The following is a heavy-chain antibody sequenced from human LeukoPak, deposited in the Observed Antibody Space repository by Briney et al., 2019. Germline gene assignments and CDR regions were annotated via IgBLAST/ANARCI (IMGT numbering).Heavy chain of an antibody. D-gene: IGHD6-25*01. J-gene: IGHJ4*02. Sequence: GGSLRLSCAASGFTFSSYGMHWVRQAPGKGLEWVAVISYDGSNKYYADSVKGRFTISRDNSKNTLYLQMNSLRAEDTAVYYCAKDQEFYSSGWGLGDYWGQGTLVTVSS. CDR1: GFTFSSYG. CDR2: ISYDGSNK. V-gene: IGHV3-30*18. CDR3: AKDQEFYSSGWGLGDY.